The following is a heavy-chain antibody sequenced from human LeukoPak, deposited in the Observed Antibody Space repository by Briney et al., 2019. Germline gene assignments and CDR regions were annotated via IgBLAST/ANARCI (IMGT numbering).Heavy chain of an antibody. V-gene: IGHV4-34*01. CDR3: ADGASLDY. Sequence: SETLSLTCAVYGGSFSGYYWSWIRQPPGKGLEWIGEINHSGSTNYNPSLKSRVTISVDTSKNQFSLKLSSVTTADTAVYYCADGASLDYWGRGTLVTVSS. CDR2: INHSGST. D-gene: IGHD2-2*01. CDR1: GGSFSGYY. J-gene: IGHJ4*02.